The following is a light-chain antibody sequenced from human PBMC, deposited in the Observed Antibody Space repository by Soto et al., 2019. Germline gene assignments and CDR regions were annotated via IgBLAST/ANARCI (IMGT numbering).Light chain of an antibody. CDR3: QQSYSTPFT. CDR2: AAS. J-gene: IGKJ3*01. Sequence: DIQMTQSPSSLSASVGDRVTITCRASQSLSSYLNWHQQKPGKAPKLLIYAASSLQSGVPSRFSGSGSGTDFTLTISSLQPEDFATYYCQQSYSTPFTFGPGTKVDIK. V-gene: IGKV1-39*01. CDR1: QSLSSY.